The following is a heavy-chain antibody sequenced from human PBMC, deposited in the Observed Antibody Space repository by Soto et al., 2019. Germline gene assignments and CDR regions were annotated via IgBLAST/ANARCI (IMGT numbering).Heavy chain of an antibody. CDR2: ISAYNGNT. D-gene: IGHD1-26*01. V-gene: IGHV1-18*01. CDR3: ARTGDSGSYSRNYYYYGMDV. J-gene: IGHJ6*02. Sequence: GASVKVSCKASGYTFTSYGISWVRQAPGQGLEWMGWISAYNGNTNYAQKLQGRVTMTTDTSTSTAYMELRSLRSDDTAVYYCARTGDSGSYSRNYYYYGMDVWGQGTTVTVSS. CDR1: GYTFTSYG.